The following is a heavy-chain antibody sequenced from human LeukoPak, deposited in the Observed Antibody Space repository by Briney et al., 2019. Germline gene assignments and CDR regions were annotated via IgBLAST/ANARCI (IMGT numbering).Heavy chain of an antibody. J-gene: IGHJ4*02. V-gene: IGHV3-23*01. D-gene: IGHD6-19*01. CDR2: ITIAGGT. Sequence: GGSLRLSCAASGFPFNTQDMRWVRQAPGKGLEWVSSITIAGGTFYADSVRGRFTISRDNSKNTLDLQMNSLRVDDTAVSYCGKGRVSDWGQGTLVTVSS. CDR1: GFPFNTQD. CDR3: GKGRVSD.